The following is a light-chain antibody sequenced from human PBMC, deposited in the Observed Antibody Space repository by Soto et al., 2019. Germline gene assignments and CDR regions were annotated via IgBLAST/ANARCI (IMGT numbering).Light chain of an antibody. Sequence: DIHMTQSPSSLSASVGYRVTITCRASQSISSYLNWYQHKPGKAPNLLIYAATTLQSGVPSRFSGSGSGTEFTLTISSLQPDDFATYYCQQSDRMSWTFGQGTKVDIK. CDR3: QQSDRMSWT. CDR1: QSISSY. V-gene: IGKV1-39*01. CDR2: AAT. J-gene: IGKJ1*01.